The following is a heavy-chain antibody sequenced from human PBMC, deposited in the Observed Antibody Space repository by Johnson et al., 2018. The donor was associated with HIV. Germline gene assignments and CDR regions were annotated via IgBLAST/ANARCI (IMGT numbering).Heavy chain of an antibody. J-gene: IGHJ3*02. D-gene: IGHD3-10*01. CDR1: GFTFSSYA. V-gene: IGHV3-74*03. CDR3: AKDQYGSSGRYAFDI. CDR2: IYSDGTDT. Sequence: VQLVESGGGLVQPGGSLRLSCAASGFTFSSYAMHWVRQAPGKGLVWVSRIYSDGTDTKYADSVKGRFTISRDNSKNTLYLQMNSLRAEDTAVYYCAKDQYGSSGRYAFDIWGQGTMVTVSS.